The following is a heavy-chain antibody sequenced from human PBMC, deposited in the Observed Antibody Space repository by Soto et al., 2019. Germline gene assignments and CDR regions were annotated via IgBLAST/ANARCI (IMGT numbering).Heavy chain of an antibody. V-gene: IGHV3-74*01. D-gene: IGHD6-19*01. CDR2: INSDGSTT. Sequence: EVQLVESGGGLVQPGGSLRLSCAASGSTISSYWMHWVRQAPGKGLVWVARINSDGSTTNYADSVKGRFTISRDNAKNTRYLQMNSLRVEDTAVYYCCVAVAGAGVYNWLDPWGQGTLVTVSS. CDR1: GSTISSYW. CDR3: CVAVAGAGVYNWLDP. J-gene: IGHJ5*02.